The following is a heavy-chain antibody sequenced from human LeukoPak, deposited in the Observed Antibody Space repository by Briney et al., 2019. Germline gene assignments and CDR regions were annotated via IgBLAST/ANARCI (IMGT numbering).Heavy chain of an antibody. D-gene: IGHD2-2*01. CDR2: ISYDGSNK. Sequence: PGRSLRLSCAASGFTFSSYAMHWVRQAPGKGLEWVAVISYDGSNKYYADSVKGRFTISRDNSKNTLYLQMNSLRAEDTAVYYCARDLGSYRLPESYFDYWGQGTLVTVSS. V-gene: IGHV3-30-3*01. CDR3: ARDLGSYRLPESYFDY. J-gene: IGHJ4*02. CDR1: GFTFSSYA.